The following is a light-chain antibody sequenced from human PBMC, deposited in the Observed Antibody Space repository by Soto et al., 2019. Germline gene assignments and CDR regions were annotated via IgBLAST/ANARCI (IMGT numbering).Light chain of an antibody. CDR3: QQVNSYPLT. CDR2: GTS. Sequence: DIQMTQSPSSLSASVGDRVTITCRASQSISSYLNWYQQKPGKAPKFLIYGTSTLQSGVPSRFSGSGSGTEFTLTISSLQPEDFATYYCQQVNSYPLTFGGGTKVEIK. CDR1: QSISSY. V-gene: IGKV1-9*01. J-gene: IGKJ4*01.